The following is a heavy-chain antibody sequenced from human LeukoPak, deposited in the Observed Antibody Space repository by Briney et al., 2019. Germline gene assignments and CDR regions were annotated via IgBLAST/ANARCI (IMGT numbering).Heavy chain of an antibody. J-gene: IGHJ6*02. D-gene: IGHD6-13*01. CDR3: ARECMAAAGFSYYYYYGMDV. Sequence: GASVKVSCKASGYTFTGYYMHWVRQATGQGLEWMGWMNPNSGNTGYAQKFQGRVTMTRNTSISTAYMELSSLRSEDTAVYYCARECMAAAGFSYYYYYGMDVWGQGTTVTVSS. CDR2: MNPNSGNT. CDR1: GYTFTGYY. V-gene: IGHV1-8*02.